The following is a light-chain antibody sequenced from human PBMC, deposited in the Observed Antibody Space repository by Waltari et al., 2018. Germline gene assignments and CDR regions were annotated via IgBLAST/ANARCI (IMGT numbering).Light chain of an antibody. CDR2: GAS. Sequence: ELVLTQSPATLSLSPGERATLSCRASQSVSSSYLAWYQQKPGQAPRLLIYGASSRATGIPDRFSGSGSGTDFTLTISRLEPEDFAVYYCQQYGSSPLTFGQGTKVEIK. CDR1: QSVSSSY. J-gene: IGKJ1*01. V-gene: IGKV3-20*01. CDR3: QQYGSSPLT.